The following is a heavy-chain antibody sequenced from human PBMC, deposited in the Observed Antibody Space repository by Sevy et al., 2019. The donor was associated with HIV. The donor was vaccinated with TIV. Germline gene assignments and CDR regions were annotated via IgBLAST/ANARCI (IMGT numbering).Heavy chain of an antibody. Sequence: GGYLRLSCTASGFPFGSYEMNWVRQAPGKGLEWVSYISNSGSAKYYSDSVRGRFTISRDNAKNSLYLQMNSLRAEDTAVYYCARDLPPSATTVAHFDYWGRGTLVTVSS. CDR2: ISNSGSAK. CDR3: ARDLPPSATTVAHFDY. D-gene: IGHD4-17*01. V-gene: IGHV3-48*03. CDR1: GFPFGSYE. J-gene: IGHJ4*02.